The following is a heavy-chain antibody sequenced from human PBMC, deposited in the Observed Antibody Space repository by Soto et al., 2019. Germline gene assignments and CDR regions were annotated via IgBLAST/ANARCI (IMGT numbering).Heavy chain of an antibody. CDR3: ARDYYYGSGSYYRDYYYYGLDV. CDR1: GYTFTSYY. V-gene: IGHV1-46*01. J-gene: IGHJ6*02. Sequence: ASVKVSFKASGYTFTSYYMHWVRQAPGQGLEWMGIINPSGGSTSYAQKFQGRVTMTRDTSTSTVYMELSSLRSEDTAVYYCARDYYYGSGSYYRDYYYYGLDVWGQGTTVTVSS. D-gene: IGHD3-10*01. CDR2: INPSGGST.